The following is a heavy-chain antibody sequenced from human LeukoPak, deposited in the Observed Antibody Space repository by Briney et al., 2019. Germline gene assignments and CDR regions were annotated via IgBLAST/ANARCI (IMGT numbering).Heavy chain of an antibody. V-gene: IGHV3-7*03. J-gene: IGHJ4*02. CDR3: AKDLGIFLDSSGCLGY. CDR2: IKQDGSEK. Sequence: PGGSLRLSYAASGFTFSSYWMSWVRQAPGKGLEWVANIKQDGSEKYYVDSVKGRFTISRDNAKNSLYLQMNSLRAEDTAVYYCAKDLGIFLDSSGCLGYWGQGTLVTVSS. CDR1: GFTFSSYW. D-gene: IGHD3-22*01.